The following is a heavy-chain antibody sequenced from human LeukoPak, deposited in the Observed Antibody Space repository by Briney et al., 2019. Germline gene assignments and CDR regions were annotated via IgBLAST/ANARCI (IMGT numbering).Heavy chain of an antibody. CDR3: TRHPAEGDY. CDR1: GFTFSDFY. CDR2: ISGSSSNT. V-gene: IGHV3-11*03. Sequence: GGSLRLSCAASGFTFSDFYTSWIRQAPGKGLESVSYISGSSSNTNYADSVKGRFTISRDNAKNSLYLQMNSLRPEDTAVYYCTRHPAEGDYWGQGTLVTVSS. J-gene: IGHJ4*02. D-gene: IGHD2-15*01.